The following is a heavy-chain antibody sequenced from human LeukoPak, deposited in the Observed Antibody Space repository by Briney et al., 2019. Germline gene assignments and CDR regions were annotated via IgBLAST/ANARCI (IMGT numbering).Heavy chain of an antibody. Sequence: PGGSLRLSCAASGFIFTTYAMSWVRQAPGRGLECVSTISSDGSTYYPDSVKGRFTISRDNSKNTLHLQMNSLRAEDTAVYFCAKGTKYYDILDYWGQGTLVTVSS. J-gene: IGHJ4*02. CDR1: GFIFTTYA. D-gene: IGHD3-9*01. CDR3: AKGTKYYDILDY. V-gene: IGHV3-23*01. CDR2: ISSDGST.